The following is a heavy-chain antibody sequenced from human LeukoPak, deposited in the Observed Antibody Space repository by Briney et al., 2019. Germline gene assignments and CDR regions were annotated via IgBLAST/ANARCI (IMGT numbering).Heavy chain of an antibody. CDR3: AKDIRAVAVASSAFDI. J-gene: IGHJ3*02. CDR1: GFTFDDYA. V-gene: IGHV3-9*03. D-gene: IGHD6-19*01. Sequence: GRSLRLSCAASGFTFDDYAMHWVRQAPGKGLEWVSGISWNSGSIGYADSVKGRFTISRDNAKNSLYLQMNSLRAEDMALYYCAKDIRAVAVASSAFDIWGQGTMVTVSS. CDR2: ISWNSGSI.